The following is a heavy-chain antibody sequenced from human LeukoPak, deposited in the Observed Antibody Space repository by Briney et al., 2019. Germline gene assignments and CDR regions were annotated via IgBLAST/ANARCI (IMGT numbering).Heavy chain of an antibody. CDR3: ARDVNYAFDY. V-gene: IGHV1-18*01. CDR1: GYSFRRNG. Sequence: GASVKVSCKSSGYSFRRNGISWVRQAPGQGLEWMAWISANSGNTNYAQNFQGRVTLTTDTSTSTAYMELRSLRSDDTAVYYCARDVNYAFDYWRQGTLVTVSS. D-gene: IGHD3-16*01. CDR2: ISANSGNT. J-gene: IGHJ4*02.